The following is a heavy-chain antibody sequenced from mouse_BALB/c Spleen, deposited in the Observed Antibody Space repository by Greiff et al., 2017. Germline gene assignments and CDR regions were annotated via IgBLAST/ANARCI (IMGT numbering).Heavy chain of an antibody. CDR1: GFTFSSYT. Sequence: EVQGVESGGGLVQPGGSLKLSCAASGFTFSSYTMSWVRQTPEKRLEWVAYISNGGGSTYYPDTVKGRFTISRDNAKNTLYLQMSSLKSEDTAMYYFARHGAGYYFAYWGQGTLVTVSA. CDR3: ARHGAGYYFAY. J-gene: IGHJ3*01. D-gene: IGHD2-3*01. CDR2: ISNGGGST. V-gene: IGHV5-12-2*01.